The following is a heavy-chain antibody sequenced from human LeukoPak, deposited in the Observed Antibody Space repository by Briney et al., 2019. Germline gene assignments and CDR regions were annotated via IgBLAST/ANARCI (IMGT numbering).Heavy chain of an antibody. J-gene: IGHJ4*02. CDR2: ISGSGGSP. Sequence: GGSLRLSCAASGFTFSSNGMSWVRQAPGRGLEWVSVISGSGGSPDYTDSVKGRFTISRDNSKNTLYLQMNSLRAKDTAVYYCAKGGKTIMCPTSCYDYWGQGTLVTVSS. CDR3: AKGGKTIMCPTSCYDY. CDR1: GFTFSSNG. V-gene: IGHV3-23*01. D-gene: IGHD2-2*01.